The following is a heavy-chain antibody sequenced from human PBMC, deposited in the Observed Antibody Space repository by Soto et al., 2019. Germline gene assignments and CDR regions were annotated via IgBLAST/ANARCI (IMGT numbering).Heavy chain of an antibody. J-gene: IGHJ4*02. CDR3: ARVSSFDY. CDR1: GFTFSSYG. CDR2: IWYDGSNK. V-gene: IGHV3-33*01. Sequence: QVQLVESGGGVVQPGRSLRPSCAASGFTFSSYGMHWVRQAPGKGLEWVAVIWYDGSNKYYADSVKSRFTISRDNSKNALYLQINSLRAQETAVYYCARVSSFDYWGQGTLVTVSS. D-gene: IGHD2-2*01.